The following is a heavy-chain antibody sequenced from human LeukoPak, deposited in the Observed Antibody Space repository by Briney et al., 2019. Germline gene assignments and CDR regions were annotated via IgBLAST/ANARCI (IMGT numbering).Heavy chain of an antibody. CDR1: GFTFSSYS. J-gene: IGHJ4*02. D-gene: IGHD6-6*01. CDR2: ISGSSSYI. V-gene: IGHV3-21*01. Sequence: PGGSLRLSCAASGFTFSSYSMNWVRQAPGKGLEWLSSISGSSSYIYYADSVKGRFTISRDNAKNSLYLQMNSLRAEDTAVYYCARQLIAARSGTAIDYWGQGTLVTVSS. CDR3: ARQLIAARSGTAIDY.